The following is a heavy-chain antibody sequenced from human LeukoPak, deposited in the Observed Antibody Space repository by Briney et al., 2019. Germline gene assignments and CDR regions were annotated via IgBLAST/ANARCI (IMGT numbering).Heavy chain of an antibody. J-gene: IGHJ4*02. V-gene: IGHV3-21*01. CDR2: IDISSSFI. Sequence: GGSLRLSCAASGFTFSSYNMNWVRQAPGKGLEWVSSIDISSSFIFYADSVRGRFTISRDNAKTSLYLQMNSLRAEDTAVYYCARDLSGVTGYTYGRGIDYWGQGTLVTVSS. CDR1: GFTFSSYN. D-gene: IGHD5-18*01. CDR3: ARDLSGVTGYTYGRGIDY.